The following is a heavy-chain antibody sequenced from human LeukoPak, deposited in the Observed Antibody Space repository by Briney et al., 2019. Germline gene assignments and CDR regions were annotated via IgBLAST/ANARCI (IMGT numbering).Heavy chain of an antibody. Sequence: SETLSLTCAVSGYSISSGYYWGWIRRPLGKGLEWIGSIYHSGSTYYNPSLKSRVTISVDTSKNQFSLKLSSVTAADTAVYYCATATRIKYSSSWYENYFDYWGQGTLVTVSS. J-gene: IGHJ4*02. CDR1: GYSISSGYY. V-gene: IGHV4-38-2*01. CDR3: ATATRIKYSSSWYENYFDY. CDR2: IYHSGST. D-gene: IGHD6-13*01.